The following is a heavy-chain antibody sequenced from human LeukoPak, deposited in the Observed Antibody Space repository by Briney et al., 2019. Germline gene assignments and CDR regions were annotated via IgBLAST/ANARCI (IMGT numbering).Heavy chain of an antibody. V-gene: IGHV3-74*01. Sequence: GGSLRLSCAASGFTFSSYWMHWVRQAPGKGLVWVSRINSDGSSTSYADSVKGRFTISRDNAKNTLYLQMNSLRAEDTAVYYCAIAGYSYALDYWGQGTLVTVSS. CDR1: GFTFSSYW. CDR3: AIAGYSYALDY. CDR2: INSDGSST. J-gene: IGHJ4*02. D-gene: IGHD5-18*01.